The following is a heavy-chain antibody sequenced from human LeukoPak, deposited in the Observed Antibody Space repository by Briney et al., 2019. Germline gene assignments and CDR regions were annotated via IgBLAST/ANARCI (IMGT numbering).Heavy chain of an antibody. V-gene: IGHV3-74*01. CDR2: INSDGSST. J-gene: IGHJ3*02. Sequence: GGSLRLSCAASRFTFSSYWMHWVRQAPGKGLVWVSRINSDGSSTTYADSVKGRFTISRDNARNTLYLQMNSLRAEDTAVYYCARTIGSKNAFDIWGQGTMVTVSS. CDR1: RFTFSSYW. CDR3: ARTIGSKNAFDI. D-gene: IGHD1-26*01.